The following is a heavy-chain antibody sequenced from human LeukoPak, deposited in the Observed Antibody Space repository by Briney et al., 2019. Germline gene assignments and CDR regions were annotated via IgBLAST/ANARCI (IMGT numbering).Heavy chain of an antibody. CDR2: INPDGSAQ. CDR3: AKDFGTTGTPHF. V-gene: IGHV3-7*03. D-gene: IGHD1-1*01. CDR1: AFTFSDSW. J-gene: IGHJ4*02. Sequence: GGSLGLSCAASAFTFSDSWMSWVRQAPGKGLERVANINPDGSAQHYVDSVRGRFTISRDNARSLVYLQVNSLRAEDTAVYYCAKDFGTTGTPHFWGQGTLVTVSS.